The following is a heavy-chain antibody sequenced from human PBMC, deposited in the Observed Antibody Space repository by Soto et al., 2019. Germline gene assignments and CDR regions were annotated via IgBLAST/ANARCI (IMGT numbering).Heavy chain of an antibody. CDR3: ARIRVAAVPDYFDY. V-gene: IGHV2-70*11. CDR2: IDWDDDK. D-gene: IGHD6-19*01. J-gene: IGHJ4*02. Sequence: GSGPTLVNPTQTLTLTCTFSGFSLSTSGMCVSWIRQPPGKALEWLARIDWDDDKYYSTSLKTRLTISKDTSKNQVVLTMTNMDPVDTATYYCARIRVAAVPDYFDYWGQGTLVTVSS. CDR1: GFSLSTSGMC.